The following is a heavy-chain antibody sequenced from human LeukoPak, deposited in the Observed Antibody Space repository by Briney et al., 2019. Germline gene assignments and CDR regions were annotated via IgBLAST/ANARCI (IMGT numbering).Heavy chain of an antibody. D-gene: IGHD6-13*01. V-gene: IGHV1-46*01. CDR2: INPSGGST. CDR3: ARDGITAAAIDY. CDR1: GYTFTSYF. J-gene: IGHJ4*02. Sequence: ASVKVSCKASGYTFTSYFMHWVRQAPGQGLEWMGIINPSGGSTSYAQKFQGRVTMTRDTSTSTVYMELSSLRSEDTAVYYCARDGITAAAIDYWGQGTLVTVSS.